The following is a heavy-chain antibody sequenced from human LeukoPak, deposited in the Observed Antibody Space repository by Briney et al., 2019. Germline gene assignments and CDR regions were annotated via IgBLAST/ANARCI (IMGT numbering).Heavy chain of an antibody. J-gene: IGHJ4*02. D-gene: IGHD3-3*01. CDR2: ISAYNGNT. Sequence: ASVKVSCKPSGYTFTSYGISWVRQAPGQGLEWMGWISAYNGNTNYAQKLQGRVTMTTDTSTSTAYMELRSLRSDDTAVYYCARDYRRYDFWSGYYFPWGQGTLVTVS. CDR1: GYTFTSYG. CDR3: ARDYRRYDFWSGYYFP. V-gene: IGHV1-18*01.